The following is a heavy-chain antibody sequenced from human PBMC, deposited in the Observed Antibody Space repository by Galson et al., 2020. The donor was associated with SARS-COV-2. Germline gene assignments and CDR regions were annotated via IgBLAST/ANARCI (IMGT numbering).Heavy chain of an antibody. J-gene: IGHJ6*02. V-gene: IGHV4-59*01. CDR1: DAPISSYY. CDR3: ARDPAPLYGDNYYYGMDV. Sequence: SQTLSLTCSVPDAPISSYYWSWIRQPPGKGLEWIGYISYSGSTSYNPSLRSRVTISVDLSKNQFSLKLSSVTAADTAVYYCARDPAPLYGDNYYYGMDVWGRGTTVTVSS. CDR2: ISYSGST. D-gene: IGHD4-17*01.